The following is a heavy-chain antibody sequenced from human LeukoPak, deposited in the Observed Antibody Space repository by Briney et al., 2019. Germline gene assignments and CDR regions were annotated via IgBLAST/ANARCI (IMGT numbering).Heavy chain of an antibody. J-gene: IGHJ5*02. Sequence: SETLSLTCTVSGGSISTYYWNWIRQPPGKGLEWIGYIYYSGSTNYNPSLKSRVTISVDTSKNQFSLKLSSVTAADTAVYYCARQYSSSWYGRAPNWFDPWGQGTLVTVSS. CDR1: GGSISTYY. V-gene: IGHV4-59*08. D-gene: IGHD6-13*01. CDR2: IYYSGST. CDR3: ARQYSSSWYGRAPNWFDP.